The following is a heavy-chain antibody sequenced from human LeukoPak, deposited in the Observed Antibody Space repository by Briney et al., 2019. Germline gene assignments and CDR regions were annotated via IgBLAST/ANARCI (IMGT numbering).Heavy chain of an antibody. V-gene: IGHV6-1*01. CDR3: ARELLWFGELLGVWFDP. CDR1: GDSVSSNSAA. Sequence: SQTLSLTCAISGDSVSSNSAAWNWIRQSPSRGLGWLGRTYYRSKWYNDYAVSVKSRITINPDTSKNQFSLQLNSVTPEDTAVYYCARELLWFGELLGVWFDPWGQGTLVTVSS. J-gene: IGHJ5*02. D-gene: IGHD3-10*01. CDR2: TYYRSKWYN.